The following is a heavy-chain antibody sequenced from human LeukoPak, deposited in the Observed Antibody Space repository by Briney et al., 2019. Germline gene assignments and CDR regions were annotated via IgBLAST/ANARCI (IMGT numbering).Heavy chain of an antibody. D-gene: IGHD5-12*01. CDR1: GFTFSSYA. J-gene: IGHJ4*02. V-gene: IGHV3-33*01. CDR2: IWYDGSNK. CDR3: ARAGSSVGIVATMFD. Sequence: GGSLRLSCAASGFTFSSYAMHWVRQAPGKGLEWVTVIWYDGSNKYYAGSVKGRFSISRDNSRNTLYLQMNSLRAEDTAVYYCARAGSSVGIVATMFDWGQGTLVTVSS.